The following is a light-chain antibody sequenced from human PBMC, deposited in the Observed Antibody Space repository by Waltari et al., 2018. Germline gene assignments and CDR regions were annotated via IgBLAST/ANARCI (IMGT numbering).Light chain of an antibody. CDR3: QSYDTSLSVV. CDR2: GST. CDR1: GSNIGAGYD. Sequence: QSVLTQPPSVSGAPGQRVTISCTGSGSNIGAGYDVHWYQQLPRAAPKLLIYGSTSRPLGVPARFFGSTSGTSASLAITGLQAEDEADYYCQSYDTSLSVVCGGGTKLTVL. J-gene: IGLJ3*02. V-gene: IGLV1-40*01.